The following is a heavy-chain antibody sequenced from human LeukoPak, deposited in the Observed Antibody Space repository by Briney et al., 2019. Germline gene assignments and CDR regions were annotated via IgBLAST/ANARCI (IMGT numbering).Heavy chain of an antibody. D-gene: IGHD3-10*01. Sequence: GGSLRLSCAASGFTFSSYAMSWVRQAPGKGLEWVSAISGSGGSTYYADSVKGRFTISRDNSKNTLYLQMNSLRAEDTAVYYCAKEDGYYGSGSYAYFDYWGQGTLVTVSS. J-gene: IGHJ4*02. CDR3: AKEDGYYGSGSYAYFDY. V-gene: IGHV3-23*01. CDR2: ISGSGGST. CDR1: GFTFSSYA.